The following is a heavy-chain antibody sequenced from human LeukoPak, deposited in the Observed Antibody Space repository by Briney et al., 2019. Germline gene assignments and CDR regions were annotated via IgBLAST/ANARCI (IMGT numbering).Heavy chain of an antibody. CDR3: ARDQTLVVPAAVSPVYYYYGMDV. Sequence: GASVKVSCKASGYTFTSYGISWVRQAPGQGLEWMGWISAYNGNTNYAQKLQGRVTMTTDTSTSTAYMELRSLRSDDTAVYYCARDQTLVVPAAVSPVYYYYGMDVWGQGTTVTVSS. CDR2: ISAYNGNT. V-gene: IGHV1-18*01. D-gene: IGHD2-2*01. CDR1: GYTFTSYG. J-gene: IGHJ6*02.